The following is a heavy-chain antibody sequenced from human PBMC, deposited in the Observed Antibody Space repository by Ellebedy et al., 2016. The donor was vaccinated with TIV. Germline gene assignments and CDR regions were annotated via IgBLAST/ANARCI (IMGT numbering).Heavy chain of an antibody. Sequence: GGSLRLXXVVSGVTFRTYGIHWVRQTPGKGLEWVAVISSDGNYRYYGDAVEGRFTISRDNSKNTLYLQMNSLRPEDTAVYYCAKDRMMAMSDCRGECYSGFFDHWGQGTLVTVSP. CDR2: ISSDGNYR. J-gene: IGHJ4*02. CDR3: AKDRMMAMSDCRGECYSGFFDH. CDR1: GVTFRTYG. V-gene: IGHV3-30*18. D-gene: IGHD2-21*01.